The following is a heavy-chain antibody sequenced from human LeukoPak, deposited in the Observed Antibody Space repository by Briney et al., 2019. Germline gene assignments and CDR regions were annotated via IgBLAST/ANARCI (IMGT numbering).Heavy chain of an antibody. CDR2: IYSGGST. CDR1: GFTVSNTY. Sequence: GGSLRLSCAASGFTVSNTYMIWVRQAPGKGLEWVSVIYSGGSTYYTDSVKGRFIMSRDNSKNTLFLRMYSLRAEDTAVYYCARARLRFLDFWGQGTLVTVSS. V-gene: IGHV3-66*01. CDR3: ARARLRFLDF. J-gene: IGHJ4*02. D-gene: IGHD5-12*01.